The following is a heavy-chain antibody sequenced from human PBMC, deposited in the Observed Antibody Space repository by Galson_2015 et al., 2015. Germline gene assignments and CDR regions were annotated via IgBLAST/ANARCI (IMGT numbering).Heavy chain of an antibody. Sequence: KVSCKGSGYKFTTYSISWVRQMPGRGLEWMGIVYPIDSDTRYSPSFDGQVTISVDKSTNTAYLQWNSLKASDTAMYYCAKHGDSSSYGMDVWGQGTTVTVSS. J-gene: IGHJ6*02. D-gene: IGHD6-6*01. V-gene: IGHV5-51*01. CDR1: GYKFTTYS. CDR2: VYPIDSDT. CDR3: AKHGDSSSYGMDV.